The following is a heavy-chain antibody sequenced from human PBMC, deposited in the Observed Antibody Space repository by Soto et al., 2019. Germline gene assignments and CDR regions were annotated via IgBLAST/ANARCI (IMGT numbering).Heavy chain of an antibody. D-gene: IGHD1-26*01. CDR2: ISGSGGST. CDR1: GFTFSSYA. CDR3: ARGTIGGALGWFDP. J-gene: IGHJ5*02. Sequence: EVQLLESGGGLVQPGGSLRLSCAASGFTFSSYAMSWVRQAPGKGLEWVSAISGSGGSTYYADSVKGRFNICRDNSKNTLYLQMHSLRDEDAAIDHCARGTIGGALGWFDPWGQGTLVTVSS. V-gene: IGHV3-23*01.